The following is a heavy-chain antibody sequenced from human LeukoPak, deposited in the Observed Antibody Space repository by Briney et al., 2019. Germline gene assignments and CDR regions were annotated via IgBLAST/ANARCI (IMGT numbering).Heavy chain of an antibody. CDR2: ISGSGGNT. J-gene: IGHJ5*02. V-gene: IGHV3-23*01. Sequence: PGGSLRLSCAASGFTFSNYAMSWARQAPGKGLEWVSAISGSGGNTDYADSVKGRFTISRDNSKNTLYLQMKSLRAEDTAVYYCAKGGTGSTDWFDPWGQGTLVTVSS. D-gene: IGHD1-7*01. CDR1: GFTFSNYA. CDR3: AKGGTGSTDWFDP.